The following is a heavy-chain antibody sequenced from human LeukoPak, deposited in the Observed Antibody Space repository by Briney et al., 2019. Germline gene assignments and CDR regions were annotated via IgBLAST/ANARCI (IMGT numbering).Heavy chain of an antibody. CDR2: MNPNSGNT. CDR1: GYTFTSYD. Sequence: ASVKVSCKASGYTFTSYDINWVRQATGQGLEWMGWMNPNSGNTGYAQKFQGRVTMTRNTSISTAYMELSSLRSEDTAVYYCARSSSSGRPPDYWGQGTLVTVSS. CDR3: ARSSSSGRPPDY. V-gene: IGHV1-8*01. D-gene: IGHD6-13*01. J-gene: IGHJ4*02.